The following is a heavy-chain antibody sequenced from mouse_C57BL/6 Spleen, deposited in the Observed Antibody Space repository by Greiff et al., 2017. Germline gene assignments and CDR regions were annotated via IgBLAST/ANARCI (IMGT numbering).Heavy chain of an antibody. CDR1: GYTFTDYE. V-gene: IGHV1-15*01. CDR3: TREVNYCNYEDY. J-gene: IGHJ2*01. Sequence: QVQLKESGAELVRPGASVTLSCKASGYTFTDYEMHWVKQTPVHGLEWIGAIDPETGGTAYNQKFKGKAILTADKSSSTAYMELRSLASEASAVYYCTREVNYCNYEDYWGQGTTLTASS. D-gene: IGHD2-1*01. CDR2: IDPETGGT.